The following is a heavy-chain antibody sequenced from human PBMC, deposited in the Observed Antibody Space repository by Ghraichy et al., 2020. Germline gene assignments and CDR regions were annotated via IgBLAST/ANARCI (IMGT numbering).Heavy chain of an antibody. CDR3: AKDFHESSSFSD. CDR2: INTDGSTT. J-gene: IGHJ4*02. CDR1: GFTFSGYW. V-gene: IGHV3-74*01. D-gene: IGHD3-22*01. Sequence: GGSLRLSCAASGFTFSGYWMHWVRQAPGKGLVWVSRINTDGSTTTYADSVKGRFTISRDNSKNSLFLQMNSLRTEDTAVYYCAKDFHESSSFSDWGQGTLVTVSS.